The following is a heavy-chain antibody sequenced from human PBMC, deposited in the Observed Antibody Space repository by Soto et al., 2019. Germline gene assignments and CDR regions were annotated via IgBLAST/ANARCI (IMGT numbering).Heavy chain of an antibody. V-gene: IGHV5-10-1*01. Sequence: PVESLKISCKGSGYIFTSYWIGCFLQRAVKVLEWMGRIDPSDSYTNYSPSFQGHVTISADKSISTAYLQWSSLKASDTAMYYCARHPPPSITMIVVAEFNWFDPWGQGTLVTVSS. J-gene: IGHJ5*02. CDR3: ARHPPPSITMIVVAEFNWFDP. CDR1: GYIFTSYW. D-gene: IGHD3-22*01. CDR2: IDPSDSYT.